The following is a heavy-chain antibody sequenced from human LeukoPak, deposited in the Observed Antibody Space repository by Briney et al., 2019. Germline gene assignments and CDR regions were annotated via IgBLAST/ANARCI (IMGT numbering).Heavy chain of an antibody. CDR3: ATLESWSTPPQETDY. J-gene: IGHJ4*02. CDR2: FDPEDGET. CDR1: GYTLTGLS. Sequence: ASVKVSCKVSGYTLTGLSMHWVRQAPGKGLEWMGGFDPEDGETIYAQKFQGRVTMTEDTSTDTAYMELSSLRSEDTAVYYCATLESWSTPPQETDYWGQGTLVTVSS. D-gene: IGHD2-15*01. V-gene: IGHV1-24*01.